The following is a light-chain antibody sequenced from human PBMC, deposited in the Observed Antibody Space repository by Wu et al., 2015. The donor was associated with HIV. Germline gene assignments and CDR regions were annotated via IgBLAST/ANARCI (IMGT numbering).Light chain of an antibody. CDR2: GAS. Sequence: EIVLTQSPDTLSMSPGEIATLSCRASQSVSSSYLAWYQQKPGQAPRLLIYGASSRATGIPDRFSGSGSGTDFTLTISRLEPEDFAVYYCQQYGSSPLFGQGTKLEIK. CDR1: QSVSSSY. J-gene: IGKJ2*01. V-gene: IGKV3-20*01. CDR3: QQYGSSPL.